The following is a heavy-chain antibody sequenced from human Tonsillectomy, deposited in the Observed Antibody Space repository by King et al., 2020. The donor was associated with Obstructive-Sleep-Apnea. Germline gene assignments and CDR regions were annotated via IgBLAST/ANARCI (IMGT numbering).Heavy chain of an antibody. D-gene: IGHD1-1*01. CDR1: GLIFSNAW. CDR3: TTGNDGY. CDR2: IKSKTDGGTA. V-gene: IGHV3-15*01. J-gene: IGHJ4*02. Sequence: EVQLVESGGGLVKPGGSLRLSCAVSGLIFSNAWMTWVRQAPGKGLEWVGRIKSKTDGGTAHYAAPVKGRFTISRDDSKNTLYLQMESLKSEDTAVYYCTTGNDGYWGQGTLVTVSS.